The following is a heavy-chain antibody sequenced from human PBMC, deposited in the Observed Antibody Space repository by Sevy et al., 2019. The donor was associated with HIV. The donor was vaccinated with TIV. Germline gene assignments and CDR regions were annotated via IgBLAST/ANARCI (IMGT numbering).Heavy chain of an antibody. CDR3: AKAKVGITHAFDI. CDR1: GFTFSSHG. CDR2: ISYDGGKT. V-gene: IGHV3-30*18. J-gene: IGHJ3*02. Sequence: GGSLRLSCAASGFTFSSHGIHWVRQAPGKGLEWLAVISYDGGKTYYADSVKGRFTISRDNSRNAVYVQMNSLRTEDTAVYYCAKAKVGITHAFDIWGQGTMVTFSS. D-gene: IGHD1-26*01.